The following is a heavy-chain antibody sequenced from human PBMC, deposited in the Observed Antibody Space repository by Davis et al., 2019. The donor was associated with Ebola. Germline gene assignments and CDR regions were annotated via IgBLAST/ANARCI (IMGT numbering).Heavy chain of an antibody. CDR3: ARGPAGEGTDY. D-gene: IGHD2-2*01. CDR1: GGSISSGGYY. J-gene: IGHJ4*02. CDR2: IYYSGST. Sequence: PSETLSLTCTVSGGSISSGGYYWSWIRQHPEKGLEWIGYIYYSGSTYYNPSLKSRVTISVDTSKNQFSLKLSSVTAADTAVYYCARGPAGEGTDYWGQGTLVTVSS. V-gene: IGHV4-31*03.